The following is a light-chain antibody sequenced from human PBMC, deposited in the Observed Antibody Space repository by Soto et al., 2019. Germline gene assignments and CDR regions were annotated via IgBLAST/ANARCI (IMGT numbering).Light chain of an antibody. CDR1: SGDVETYNL. Sequence: QSALTQPASVSGSPGQAITVSCTGSSGDVETYNLVSWYQQHPGKAPKLIIYGGNKRPSGVSDRFSGSQSGDTASLTISGLQTEDEADYYCCSYANYNTFVVFGGGTKVTVL. V-gene: IGLV2-23*03. J-gene: IGLJ3*02. CDR3: CSYANYNTFVV. CDR2: GGN.